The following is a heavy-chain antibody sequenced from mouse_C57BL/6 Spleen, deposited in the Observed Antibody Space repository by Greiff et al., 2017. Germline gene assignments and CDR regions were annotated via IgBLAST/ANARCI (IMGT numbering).Heavy chain of an antibody. CDR2: IYPGDGDT. J-gene: IGHJ2*01. Sequence: VKLMESGPELVKPGASVKISCKASGYAFSSSWMNWVKQRPGKGLEWIGRIYPGDGDTNYNGKFKGRATLTADKSSSTAYMQLSSLTSEDSAVYFCARGGDGDYFDSWGQGTTLTVSS. V-gene: IGHV1-82*01. D-gene: IGHD3-3*01. CDR3: ARGGDGDYFDS. CDR1: GYAFSSSW.